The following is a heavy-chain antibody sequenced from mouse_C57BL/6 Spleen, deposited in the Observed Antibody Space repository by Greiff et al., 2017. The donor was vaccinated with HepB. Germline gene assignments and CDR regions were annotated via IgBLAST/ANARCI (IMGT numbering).Heavy chain of an antibody. CDR3: TRSGYGSSAWFAY. Sequence: QVQLQQSGAELVRPGASVTLSCKASGYTFTDYEMHWVKQTPVHGLEWIGAIDPETGGTAYNQKFKGKAILTADKSSSTAYMELRSLTSEDSAVYYCTRSGYGSSAWFAYWGQGTLVTVSA. CDR2: IDPETGGT. J-gene: IGHJ3*01. CDR1: GYTFTDYE. D-gene: IGHD1-1*01. V-gene: IGHV1-15*01.